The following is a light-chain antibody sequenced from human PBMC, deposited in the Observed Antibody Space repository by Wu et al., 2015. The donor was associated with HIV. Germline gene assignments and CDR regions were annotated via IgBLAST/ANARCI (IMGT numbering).Light chain of an antibody. CDR3: QHYSNWAPRT. V-gene: IGKV3-15*01. CDR2: GAS. CDR1: QSVSSN. J-gene: IGKJ1*01. Sequence: ETLMTQSPATLSVPPGERATLSCRASQSVSSNLAWYQQKPGQAPRLLIYGASTRATGIPARFSGSGSGTDFTLTISSMQSEDFAVYYCQHYSNWAPRTFGQGTKVEIK.